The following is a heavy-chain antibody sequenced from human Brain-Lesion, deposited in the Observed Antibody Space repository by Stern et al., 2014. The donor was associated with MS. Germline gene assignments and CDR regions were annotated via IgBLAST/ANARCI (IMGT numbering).Heavy chain of an antibody. D-gene: IGHD3-22*01. CDR3: ATYYYDSTGYNDF. CDR2: INPKSGGT. Sequence: VQLVQSGAEVKKPGASVKVSCKASGYTFPGYYMHWVRRAPGQGLEGMGWINPKSGGTNYAQKFQGWVTMTRDTSINTAYMELSRLRSDDTAVYYCATYYYDSTGYNDFWGQGTLVTVSS. J-gene: IGHJ4*02. V-gene: IGHV1-2*04. CDR1: GYTFPGYY.